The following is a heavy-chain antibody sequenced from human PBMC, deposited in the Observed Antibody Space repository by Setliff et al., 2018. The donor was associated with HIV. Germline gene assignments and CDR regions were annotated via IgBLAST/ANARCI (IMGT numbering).Heavy chain of an antibody. Sequence: SETLSLTCTVSGGSINSGSYYWNWIRQPAGKGLEWIGHIYASGSTNYNPSLKSRVTMSVDTSKNQFSLKLTSVTAADTAFYYCARRKGGYGLDVWGQGTTVTVSS. D-gene: IGHD3-16*01. CDR1: GGSINSGSYY. J-gene: IGHJ6*02. V-gene: IGHV4-61*09. CDR2: IYASGST. CDR3: ARRKGGYGLDV.